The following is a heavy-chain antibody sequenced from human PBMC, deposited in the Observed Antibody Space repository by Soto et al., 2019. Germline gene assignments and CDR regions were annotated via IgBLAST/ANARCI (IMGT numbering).Heavy chain of an antibody. Sequence: VRQAPGQGLEWVAYISSRSSLILYADSVRGRFVISRDNALNSLYLQMNSPRDGDTAIYYCARERGEYDSGWYIDRWGQGTPVTVSS. D-gene: IGHD6-19*01. V-gene: IGHV3-21*06. CDR3: ARERGEYDSGWYIDR. CDR2: ISSRSSLI. J-gene: IGHJ5*02.